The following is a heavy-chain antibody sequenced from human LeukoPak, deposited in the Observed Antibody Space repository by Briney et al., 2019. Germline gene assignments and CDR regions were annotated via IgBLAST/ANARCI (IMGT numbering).Heavy chain of an antibody. V-gene: IGHV3-11*01. CDR3: ARDYQQPDRSGFDY. J-gene: IGHJ4*02. Sequence: GGALRLSCADSGFTFSDYYMSWIRQAPGKGLERVSYISSSGSTLYNADPVKGRSTTSRDNAKNSLYLQMNTLGAEATAGYYCARDYQQPDRSGFDYWGQGTLVTVSS. CDR2: ISSSGSTL. CDR1: GFTFSDYY. D-gene: IGHD2-2*01.